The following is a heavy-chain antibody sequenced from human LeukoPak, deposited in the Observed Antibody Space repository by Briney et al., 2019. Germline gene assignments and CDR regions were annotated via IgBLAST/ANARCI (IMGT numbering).Heavy chain of an antibody. V-gene: IGHV3-11*01. CDR2: ISGRGSTI. CDR1: GFTFSDYY. J-gene: IGHJ4*02. D-gene: IGHD5-12*01. Sequence: GGSLRLSCAASGFTFSDYYMSWIRQAPGKGLEWLSYISGRGSTIFYADSVKGRFTISRDNAKNALNLQMNSLRAEDTAVYYCARTFGVYSGYDRVHTSGVFDFWGQGTLVTVSS. CDR3: ARTFGVYSGYDRVHTSGVFDF.